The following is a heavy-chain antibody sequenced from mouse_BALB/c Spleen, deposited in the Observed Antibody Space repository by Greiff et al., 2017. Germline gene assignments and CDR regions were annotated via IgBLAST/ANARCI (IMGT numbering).Heavy chain of an antibody. V-gene: IGHV1S81*02. D-gene: IGHD1-1*01. CDR1: GYTFTSYY. CDR3: TRRDYGTLFDY. J-gene: IGHJ2*01. Sequence: QVQLQQPGAELVKPGASVKLSCKASGYTFTSYYMYWVKQRPGQGLEWIGGINPSNGGTNFNEKFKSKATLTVDKSSSTAYMQLSSLTSEDSAVYYCTRRDYGTLFDYWGQGTTLTVSS. CDR2: INPSNGGT.